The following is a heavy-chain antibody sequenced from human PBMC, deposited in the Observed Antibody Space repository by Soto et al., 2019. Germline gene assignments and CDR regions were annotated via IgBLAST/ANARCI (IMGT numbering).Heavy chain of an antibody. CDR1: GVSFNNHPYF. CDR3: ARGADYGDTVREYLLDF. V-gene: IGHV4-31*02. Sequence: SEYLFLTLTAPGVSFNNHPYFWGLICQRPGKGIEWIGYIYSSGTTYFNPSLLSRVGMSLDTSGNRFSLRLTSVTAADTAVHYRARGADYGDTVREYLLDFWGQGAMVPVS. D-gene: IGHD4-17*01. CDR2: IYSSGTT. J-gene: IGHJ4*01.